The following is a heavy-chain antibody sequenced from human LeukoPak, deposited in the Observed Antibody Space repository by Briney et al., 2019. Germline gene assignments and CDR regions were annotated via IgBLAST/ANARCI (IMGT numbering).Heavy chain of an antibody. CDR2: ISGSGGST. D-gene: IGHD2-2*01. J-gene: IGHJ5*02. CDR1: GFTFSDYY. Sequence: GGSLRLSCAASGFTFSDYYMSWVRQAPGKGLEWVSAISGSGGSTYYADSVKGRFTISRDNSKNALYLQMNSLRAEDTAVYYCAKGDCSSTSCYAGFWFDPWGQGTLVTVSS. V-gene: IGHV3-23*01. CDR3: AKGDCSSTSCYAGFWFDP.